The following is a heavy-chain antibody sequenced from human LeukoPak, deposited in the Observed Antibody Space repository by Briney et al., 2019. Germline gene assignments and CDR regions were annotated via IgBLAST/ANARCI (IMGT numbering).Heavy chain of an antibody. Sequence: PSETLSLTCAVYGGSFSGYYWSWIRQPPGKGLEWIGEINHSRSTNYNPSLKSRVTISVDTSKNQFSLKLSSVTAADTAVYYCARGAAARRYFDYWGQGTLVTVSS. CDR2: INHSRST. V-gene: IGHV4-34*01. J-gene: IGHJ4*02. CDR3: ARGAAARRYFDY. D-gene: IGHD6-13*01. CDR1: GGSFSGYY.